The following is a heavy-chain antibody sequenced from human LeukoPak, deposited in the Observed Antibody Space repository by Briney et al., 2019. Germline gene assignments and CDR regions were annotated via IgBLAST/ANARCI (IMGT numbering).Heavy chain of an antibody. CDR1: GFTVSSNY. CDR2: MYRGDRT. J-gene: IGHJ5*02. D-gene: IGHD2-8*02. V-gene: IGHV3-66*01. Sequence: GGSLRLSCAASGFTVSSNYMSWVRQAPGKGLEWVSFMYRGDRTYYADSVKGRFTMSRDDMKKTVYLQMDGLRAEDTAVYYCASSHCTAGSCNWFDPWGQGTLVTVSP. CDR3: ASSHCTAGSCNWFDP.